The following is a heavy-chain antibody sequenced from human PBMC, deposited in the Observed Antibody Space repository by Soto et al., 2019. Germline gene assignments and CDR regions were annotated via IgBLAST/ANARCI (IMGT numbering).Heavy chain of an antibody. CDR1: GDSITSNSYF. CDR3: AKGGLVRGSSHGWFDP. Sequence: PSETLSLTCTVSGDSITSNSYFWAWIRQPPGKGLEWIGSIYYSGTTYYNPSLKSRVTISVDRSKNQFSLQLNSVTPEDTAVYYCAKGGLVRGSSHGWFDPWGQGILVTVSS. J-gene: IGHJ5*02. D-gene: IGHD3-10*01. CDR2: IYYSGTT. V-gene: IGHV4-39*01.